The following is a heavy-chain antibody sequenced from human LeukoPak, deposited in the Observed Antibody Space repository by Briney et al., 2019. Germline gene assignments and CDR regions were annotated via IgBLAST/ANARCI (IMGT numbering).Heavy chain of an antibody. V-gene: IGHV3-23*01. CDR3: AKDHRYSAGPGGYDFWSGYYTPQDWNGMDV. CDR2: ISGSGGST. CDR1: GFTFSSYA. Sequence: PGGSLRLSCAASGFTFSSYAMSWVRQAPGKGLEWVSAISGSGGSTYYADSVKGRFTISRDNSKNTLYLQMNSLRAEDTAVYYCAKDHRYSAGPGGYDFWSGYYTPQDWNGMDVWGQGTTVTVSS. D-gene: IGHD3-3*01. J-gene: IGHJ6*02.